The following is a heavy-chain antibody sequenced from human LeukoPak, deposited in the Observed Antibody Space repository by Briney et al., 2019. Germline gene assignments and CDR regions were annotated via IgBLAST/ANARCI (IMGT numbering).Heavy chain of an antibody. J-gene: IGHJ4*02. Sequence: PGGSLRLSCAASGFTFSSYGMHWVRLAPGKGLEWVAVISYDGSNKYYADPVKGRFTISRDNSKNTLYLQMNSLRAEDTAVYYCAKGGGYESAGDYWGQGTLVTVSS. CDR3: AKGGGYESAGDY. D-gene: IGHD5-12*01. V-gene: IGHV3-30*18. CDR1: GFTFSSYG. CDR2: ISYDGSNK.